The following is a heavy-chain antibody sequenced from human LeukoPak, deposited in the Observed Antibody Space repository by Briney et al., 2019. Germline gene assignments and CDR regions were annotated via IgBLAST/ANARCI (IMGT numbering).Heavy chain of an antibody. D-gene: IGHD3-16*01. J-gene: IGHJ3*01. CDR3: ARGGASSLPFNV. V-gene: IGHV4-59*11. CDR1: GDSISSHF. CDR2: VSYSAYT. Sequence: SETLSLTCTVSGDSISSHFWSWIRQPPGKGLDWIAYVSYSAYTNYNPSLISRVAISIDTSNNHFSLKLSSVTATGTAVYYCARGGASSLPFNVWGQGTLVTVSS.